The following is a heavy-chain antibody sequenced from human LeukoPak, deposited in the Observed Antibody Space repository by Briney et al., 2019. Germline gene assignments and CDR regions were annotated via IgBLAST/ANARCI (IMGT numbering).Heavy chain of an antibody. CDR2: IKSGGWA. Sequence: PGGSLRLSCTGSGFTFANYATVWVRQTPGKELQWVSAIKSGGWADYTGSVQGRFTMSRDNSKNTVFLQMNSLRAEDTAIYYCGRDPNGDYIGAFDFQRWGQGTQVTVSS. CDR1: GFTFANYA. V-gene: IGHV3-23*01. D-gene: IGHD4-17*01. CDR3: GRDPNGDYIGAFDFQR. J-gene: IGHJ1*01.